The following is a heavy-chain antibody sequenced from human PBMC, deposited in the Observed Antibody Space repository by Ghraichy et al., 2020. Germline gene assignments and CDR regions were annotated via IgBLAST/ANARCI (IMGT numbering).Heavy chain of an antibody. CDR3: ARARSNGGSSWPQPPDY. CDR1: GYTFTTYG. CDR2: ISVYNGNT. D-gene: IGHD6-13*01. Sequence: ASVKVACKASGYTFTTYGISWVRQAPGQGLEWMGWISVYNGNTNYAQNLQGRATMTTDTSTSTAYMELRSLRSDATAVYYCARARSNGGSSWPQPPDYWGQGTLVTVSS. V-gene: IGHV1-18*04. J-gene: IGHJ4*02.